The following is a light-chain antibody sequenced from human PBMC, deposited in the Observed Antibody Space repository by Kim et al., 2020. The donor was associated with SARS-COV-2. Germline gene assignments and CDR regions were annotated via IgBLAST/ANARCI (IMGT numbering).Light chain of an antibody. CDR3: HVWDSNTAV. Sequence: SYELTQPLSESVALGQTARITCGGSSIGAKSVHWYQQKPGQALVLVIYRDRNRPSGIPERFSGSNSGNTATLTISRAQAGDEADYYCHVWDSNTAVFGGG. CDR2: RDR. CDR1: SIGAKS. V-gene: IGLV3-9*01. J-gene: IGLJ3*02.